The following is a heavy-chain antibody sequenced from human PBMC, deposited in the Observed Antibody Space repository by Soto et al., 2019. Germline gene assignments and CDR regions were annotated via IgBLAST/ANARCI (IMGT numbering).Heavy chain of an antibody. J-gene: IGHJ4*02. V-gene: IGHV4-59*08. Sequence: SETLSLTCTVSDGSISSYYWGWIRQPPGKGLEWIGYIFYTGCTNYNPSLKSRVTISVDTSKNQFSLKLSSVTAADTAVYYCARHYPIGNNWNYFDYWGQGTLVTVSS. CDR3: ARHYPIGNNWNYFDY. CDR1: DGSISSYY. D-gene: IGHD1-1*01. CDR2: IFYTGCT.